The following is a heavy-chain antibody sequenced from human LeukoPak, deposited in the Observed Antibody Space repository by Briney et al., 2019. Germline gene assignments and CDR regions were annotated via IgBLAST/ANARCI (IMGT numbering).Heavy chain of an antibody. Sequence: SETLSLTCTVSGGSISSGGYYWSWIRQHPGKGLEWIGYIYYSGSTYYNPSLKSRVTISVDTSKNQFSLKLSSVTAAATAVYYCARGHCSGGSCYSARNWFDPWGQGTLVTVSS. CDR1: GGSISSGGYY. D-gene: IGHD2-15*01. CDR3: ARGHCSGGSCYSARNWFDP. CDR2: IYYSGST. J-gene: IGHJ5*02. V-gene: IGHV4-31*03.